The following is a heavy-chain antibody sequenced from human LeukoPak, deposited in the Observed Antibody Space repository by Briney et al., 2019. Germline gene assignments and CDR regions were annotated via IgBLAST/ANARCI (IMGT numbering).Heavy chain of an antibody. CDR2: ISGSGNT. D-gene: IGHD3-3*01. Sequence: GGSLRLSCAASGFTFSSNAMSWVRQAPGKGLEWVSAISGSGNTYYVDSVKGRFTISRDNSKNTLYVQMNSLRAEDTAIYYCAKGARTIEYAFDIWGQGTMVTVSS. V-gene: IGHV3-23*01. J-gene: IGHJ3*02. CDR3: AKGARTIEYAFDI. CDR1: GFTFSSNA.